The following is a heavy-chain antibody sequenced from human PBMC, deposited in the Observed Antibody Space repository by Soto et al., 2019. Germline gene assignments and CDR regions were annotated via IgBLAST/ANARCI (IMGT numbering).Heavy chain of an antibody. V-gene: IGHV1-69*13. D-gene: IGHD5-12*01. Sequence: SVKVSCKASGGTFSSYAISWVRQAPGQGLEWMGGIIPIIGTANYAQKFQGRVTITADESTSTAYMELSSLRSEDTAVYYCAREHPDGYNYDGDYWGQGTLVTVSS. CDR2: IIPIIGTA. CDR3: AREHPDGYNYDGDY. CDR1: GGTFSSYA. J-gene: IGHJ4*02.